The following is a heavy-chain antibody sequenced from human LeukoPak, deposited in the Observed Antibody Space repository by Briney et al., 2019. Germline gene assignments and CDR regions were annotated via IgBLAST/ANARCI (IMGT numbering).Heavy chain of an antibody. Sequence: ASVKVSYKASGYTFTSYGISWVRQAPGQGLEWMGWISAYNGNTNYAQKLQGRVTMTTDTSTSTAYIELRSLRSDDTAVYYCAREYSGYDWGHFDYWGQGALVTVSS. CDR1: GYTFTSYG. V-gene: IGHV1-18*01. D-gene: IGHD5-12*01. CDR3: AREYSGYDWGHFDY. CDR2: ISAYNGNT. J-gene: IGHJ4*02.